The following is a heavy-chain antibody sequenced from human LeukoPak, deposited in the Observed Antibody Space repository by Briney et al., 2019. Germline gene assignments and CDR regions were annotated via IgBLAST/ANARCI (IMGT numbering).Heavy chain of an antibody. CDR1: GFTFSNAW. D-gene: IGHD1-26*01. CDR3: TKDSHSGTYFDS. J-gene: IGHJ4*02. V-gene: IGHV3-23*01. Sequence: PGGSLRLSCAASGFTFSNAWMSWVRQAPGKGLEWVSAVSGSGGSTYYADSVEGRFTISRDNSKSTLFLQMNSLRAEDTAVYYWTKDSHSGTYFDSWGRGTLVTVSS. CDR2: VSGSGGST.